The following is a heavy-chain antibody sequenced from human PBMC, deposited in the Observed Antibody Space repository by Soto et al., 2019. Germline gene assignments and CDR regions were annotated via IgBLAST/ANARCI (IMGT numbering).Heavy chain of an antibody. D-gene: IGHD3-10*01. CDR2: ISYDGSNK. CDR3: ARGGYGSGYYYGMDV. V-gene: IGHV3-30-3*01. CDR1: GFTFSSYA. Sequence: GGSLRLSCAASGFTFSSYAMHWVRQAPGKGLEWVAVISYDGSNKYYADSVKGRFTISRDNSKNTLYLQMNSLRAEDTAVYYCARGGYGSGYYYGMDVWGQGTTVTVSS. J-gene: IGHJ6*02.